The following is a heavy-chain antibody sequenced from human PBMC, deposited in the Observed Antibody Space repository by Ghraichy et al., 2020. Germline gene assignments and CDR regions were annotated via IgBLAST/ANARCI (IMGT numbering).Heavy chain of an antibody. CDR3: ARGTGTTFY. J-gene: IGHJ4*02. V-gene: IGHV4-61*01. Sequence: SETLSLTCTVSGGSVNSGNYYWNWIRQPPGKGLEWIGYMYHSGSTNFNPSLNSRVTISVDTSKNQFSLKLTSVTAADTAVYYCARGTGTTFYWGQGTLVTVSS. CDR2: MYHSGST. D-gene: IGHD1-7*01. CDR1: GGSVNSGNYY.